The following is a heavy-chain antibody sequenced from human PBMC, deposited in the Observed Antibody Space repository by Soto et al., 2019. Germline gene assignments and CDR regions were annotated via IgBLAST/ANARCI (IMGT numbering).Heavy chain of an antibody. V-gene: IGHV1-3*05. CDR2: INAGNGDT. CDR3: ARGGAGYYFDY. D-gene: IGHD2-15*01. J-gene: IGHJ4*02. CDR1: GYTFINYA. Sequence: QVQLVQSGAEEKKPGASVKVSCKASGYTFINYAIHWVRQAPGQRLEWMGWINAGNGDTKYSQKFQGRVTITRDTSANTAYMELSGLRSEGTAVYYCARGGAGYYFDYWGREPWSPSPQ.